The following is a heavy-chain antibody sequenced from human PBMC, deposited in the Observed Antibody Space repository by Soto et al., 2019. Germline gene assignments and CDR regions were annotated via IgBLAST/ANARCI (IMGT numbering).Heavy chain of an antibody. CDR2: ISAYNGNT. V-gene: IGHV1-18*04. D-gene: IGHD3-3*01. Sequence: ASVKVSCKASGYTFTSYGISWVRQAPGQGLEWMGWISAYNGNTNYAQKLQGRVTMTTDTSTSTAYIELRSLRSDDTAVYYCARRTTLRFLEWLPTNYYYYGMDVWGQGTTVTVS. J-gene: IGHJ6*02. CDR3: ARRTTLRFLEWLPTNYYYYGMDV. CDR1: GYTFTSYG.